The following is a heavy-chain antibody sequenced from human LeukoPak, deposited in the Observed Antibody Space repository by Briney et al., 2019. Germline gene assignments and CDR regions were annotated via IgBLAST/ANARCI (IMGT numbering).Heavy chain of an antibody. V-gene: IGHV4-30-2*01. Sequence: SQTLSLTCAVSGGSISSGGYSWSWLRQPPGKGLEWIGYIYHSGSTDYNPSLKSRVTISVDRSKNQFSLKLSSVTAADTAVYYCARGKVATIPTFDYWGQGTLVTVSS. J-gene: IGHJ4*02. CDR1: GGSISSGGYS. CDR3: ARGKVATIPTFDY. CDR2: IYHSGST. D-gene: IGHD5-12*01.